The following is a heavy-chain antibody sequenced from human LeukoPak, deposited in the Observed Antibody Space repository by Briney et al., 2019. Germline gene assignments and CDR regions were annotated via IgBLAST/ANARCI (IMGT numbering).Heavy chain of an antibody. Sequence: PGGSLRLSCAASGFTFSSYAMSWVRQAPGKGLEWVSAISGSGGSTYYADSVKGRFTISRDNSKNTLYLQMNSLRAEDTAVYYCAKVASDCSSTSCYDNWFDPWGQGTLVTVSS. CDR3: AKVASDCSSTSCYDNWFDP. CDR1: GFTFSSYA. CDR2: ISGSGGST. V-gene: IGHV3-23*01. J-gene: IGHJ5*02. D-gene: IGHD2-2*01.